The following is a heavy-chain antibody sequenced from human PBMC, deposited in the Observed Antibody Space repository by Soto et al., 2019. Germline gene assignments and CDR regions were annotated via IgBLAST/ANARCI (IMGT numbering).Heavy chain of an antibody. J-gene: IGHJ4*02. CDR1: GYTFTDFY. CDR2: INPNSDGT. CDR3: ARSRDGYNQ. Sequence: ASVKVSCKASGYTFTDFYLHWVRQAPGQGLEWMGWINPNSDGTTYAQKFQGRVTITRDTSITTAYMELSSLKSDDTAVFYCARSRDGYNQWGQGXLVTVYS. V-gene: IGHV1-2*02. D-gene: IGHD5-12*01.